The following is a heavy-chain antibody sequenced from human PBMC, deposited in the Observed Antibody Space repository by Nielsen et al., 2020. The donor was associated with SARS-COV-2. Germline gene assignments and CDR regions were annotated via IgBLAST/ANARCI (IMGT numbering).Heavy chain of an antibody. CDR1: GFIFSNYA. D-gene: IGHD5-24*01. CDR2: ISMNGGST. V-gene: IGHV3-64*01. CDR3: ARGDNRWLRPPFDL. Sequence: GESLKISCAASGFIFSNYAMHWVRQAPGKGLEYVSVISMNGGSTYYANSVKGRFTISRDNSKNTLYLQMGSLRPEDTAVYYCARGDNRWLRPPFDLWGQGALVTVSS. J-gene: IGHJ5*02.